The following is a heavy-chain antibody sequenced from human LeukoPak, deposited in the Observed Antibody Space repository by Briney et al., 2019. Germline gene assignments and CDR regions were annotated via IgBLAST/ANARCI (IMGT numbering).Heavy chain of an antibody. Sequence: PGGSLRLSCAGSGYTFSSYAMSWVRQAPGKGLEWVSAISGSGGSTYYADSMKGRFTISRDNSKNTLYLQMNSLRAEDTAVYYCAEWGSRAFDIWGPGTMVTVSS. CDR3: AEWGSRAFDI. CDR1: GYTFSSYA. V-gene: IGHV3-23*01. CDR2: ISGSGGST. J-gene: IGHJ3*02. D-gene: IGHD7-27*01.